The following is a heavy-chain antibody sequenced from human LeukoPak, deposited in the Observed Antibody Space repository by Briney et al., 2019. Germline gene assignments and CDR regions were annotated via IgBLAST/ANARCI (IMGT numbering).Heavy chain of an antibody. V-gene: IGHV3-23*01. J-gene: IGHJ4*02. CDR3: ARGQRLGVGSPLDY. CDR2: ISGSGNRT. CDR1: GFISSHYA. D-gene: IGHD3-10*01. Sequence: PGGSLRLSCAASGFISSHYAMTWVRQAPGKGLEWVSSISGSGNRTYYADSVMGRFTISRDISKSTMSLQMHSLRVEDTAIYFCARGQRLGVGSPLDYWSQGTLVSVSS.